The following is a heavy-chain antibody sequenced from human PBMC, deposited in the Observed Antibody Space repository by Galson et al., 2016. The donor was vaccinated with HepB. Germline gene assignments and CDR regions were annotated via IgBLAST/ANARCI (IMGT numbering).Heavy chain of an antibody. V-gene: IGHV3-23*01. CDR2: ISSSGGST. CDR3: ARDPEWDRDWYFDL. Sequence: SLRLSCAASGFTFSSYAMGWVRQAPGKGLEWLSIISSSGGSTYWADSVKGRFTISRDNSKNTLYLQMNSLRADDTAVYYYARDPEWDRDWYFDLWGRGTLVTVSS. D-gene: IGHD1-26*01. CDR1: GFTFSSYA. J-gene: IGHJ2*01.